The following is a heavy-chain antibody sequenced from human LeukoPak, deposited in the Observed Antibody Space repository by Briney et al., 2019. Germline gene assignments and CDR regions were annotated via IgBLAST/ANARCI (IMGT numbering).Heavy chain of an antibody. D-gene: IGHD2-2*01. J-gene: IGHJ3*02. CDR2: INPSGGST. Sequence: VASVKVSCKASGYTFTSYYMHWVRQAPGQGLEWMGIINPSGGSTSYAQKFQGRVTMTRDMSTSTLYMELSSLRSEDTAVYYCARVRRGYCSSTSCYSAFDIWGQGTMVTVSS. V-gene: IGHV1-46*01. CDR3: ARVRRGYCSSTSCYSAFDI. CDR1: GYTFTSYY.